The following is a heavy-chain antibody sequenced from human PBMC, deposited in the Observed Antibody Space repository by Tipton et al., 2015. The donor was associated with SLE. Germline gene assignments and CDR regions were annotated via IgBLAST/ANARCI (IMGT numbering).Heavy chain of an antibody. V-gene: IGHV4-61*02. Sequence: TLSLTCTVSGGSISSGSYYWSWIRQPAGKGLEWIGRIYTSGSTNYNPSLKSRVTISVDTSKNQFSQKLSSVTAADTAVYYCARAIAYQQLAPMDVWSKGTTVTVSS. D-gene: IGHD6-13*01. CDR2: IYTSGST. J-gene: IGHJ6*03. CDR3: ARAIAYQQLAPMDV. CDR1: GGSISSGSYY.